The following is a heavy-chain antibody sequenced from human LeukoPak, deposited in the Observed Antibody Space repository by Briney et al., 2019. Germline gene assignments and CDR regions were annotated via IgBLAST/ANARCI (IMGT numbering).Heavy chain of an antibody. J-gene: IGHJ3*02. Sequence: PGGSLRLSCAASGFTFSSYAMSWVRQAPGKGLEWVSAISGSGGSTYYADSVKGRFTISRDNSKNTLYLQMNSLRAEDTAVYYCARDYYYDSSGGSGAFDIWGQGTMVTVSS. CDR3: ARDYYYDSSGGSGAFDI. V-gene: IGHV3-23*01. CDR2: ISGSGGST. CDR1: GFTFSSYA. D-gene: IGHD3-22*01.